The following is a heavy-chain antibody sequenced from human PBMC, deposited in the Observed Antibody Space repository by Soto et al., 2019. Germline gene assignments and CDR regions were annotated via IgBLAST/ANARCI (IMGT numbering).Heavy chain of an antibody. V-gene: IGHV3-73*01. Sequence: SLRLSCAASGFTFSCSAMHWVRQASGKGLEWVGRIRSKANSYATAYAASVKGRFTISRDDSKHTAYLQMNSLKTEDTAVYYCTRTYLARDYWGQGTLVTVSS. J-gene: IGHJ4*02. CDR3: TRTYLARDY. CDR1: GFTFSCSA. CDR2: IRSKANSYAT.